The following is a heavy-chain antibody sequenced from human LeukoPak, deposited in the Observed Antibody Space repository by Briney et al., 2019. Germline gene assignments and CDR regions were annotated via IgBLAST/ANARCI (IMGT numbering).Heavy chain of an antibody. V-gene: IGHV3-23*01. CDR2: ISGSGGST. CDR1: GFTLSSYA. D-gene: IGHD3-22*01. CDR3: AKDLGYYDSSGYFDY. Sequence: GGSLRLSCAASGFTLSSYAMSWVRQAPGKGLEWVSAISGSGGSTYYADSVKGRFTISRDNSKNTLYLQMNSLRAEDTAVYYCAKDLGYYDSSGYFDYWGQGTLVTVSS. J-gene: IGHJ4*02.